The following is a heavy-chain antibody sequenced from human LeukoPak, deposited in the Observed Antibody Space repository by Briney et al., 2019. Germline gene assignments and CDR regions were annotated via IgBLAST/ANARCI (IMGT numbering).Heavy chain of an antibody. CDR1: GGSISSYY. D-gene: IGHD2-15*01. CDR3: ARGGCTQPNWFDP. V-gene: IGHV4-4*07. Sequence: PSETLSLTCTVSGGSISSYYWSWLRQPAGKGLEWIGRIYTSGSTNYNPSLKSRVPMSVDTSENQFSLTLSSVTAGDTAVYYCARGGCTQPNWFDPWAQGTLVTVSS. J-gene: IGHJ5*02. CDR2: IYTSGST.